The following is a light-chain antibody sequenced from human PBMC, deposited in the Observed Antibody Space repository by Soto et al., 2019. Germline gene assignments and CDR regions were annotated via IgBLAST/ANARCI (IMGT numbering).Light chain of an antibody. CDR1: QSVSSSY. V-gene: IGKV3-20*01. CDR2: GAS. Sequence: EIVLTQSPGTLSLSPGERATLSCRASQSVSSSYLAWYQQKPGQAPRLLIYGASSRATGIPDRFSGSGSGKHVTLTISRLEPEDWAVYYCQQYGTPPVTFGTGTKVDIK. J-gene: IGKJ3*01. CDR3: QQYGTPPVT.